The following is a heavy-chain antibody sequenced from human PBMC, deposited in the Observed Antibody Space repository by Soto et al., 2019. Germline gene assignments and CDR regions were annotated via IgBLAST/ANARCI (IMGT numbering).Heavy chain of an antibody. CDR1: GFIFRNAW. V-gene: IGHV3-15*05. CDR3: TTDLSRGAPKLRFFRQTFYSYAMDV. J-gene: IGHJ6*02. Sequence: EVQLVESGGGLVQPGGSLRLSCAASGFIFRNAWMSWVRQTPGRGLEWVGRIKSKTDGGTTDYAAPVKGRFTFSRDDSKNVLYLQMNSLKIEDTAVYYCTTDLSRGAPKLRFFRQTFYSYAMDVWGQGTTVTVSS. CDR2: IKSKTDGGTT. D-gene: IGHD3-3*01.